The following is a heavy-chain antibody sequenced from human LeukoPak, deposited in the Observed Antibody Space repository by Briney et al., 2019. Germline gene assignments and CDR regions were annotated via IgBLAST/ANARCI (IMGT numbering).Heavy chain of an antibody. V-gene: IGHV3-23*01. J-gene: IGHJ3*02. CDR2: INDSGGST. CDR1: GFTFSSYA. D-gene: IGHD3-3*02. CDR3: ARDLASDAFDI. Sequence: GGSLRLSCAASGFTFSSYAMSWVRQAPGKGLEGVSAINDSGGSTNYADSVKGRFTISRDNSKNTLYLQMNSLRAGDTAVYYCARDLASDAFDIWGQGAMVTVSS.